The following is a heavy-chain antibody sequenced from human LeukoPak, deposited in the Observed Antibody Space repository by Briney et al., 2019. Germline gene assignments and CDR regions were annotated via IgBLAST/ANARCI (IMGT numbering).Heavy chain of an antibody. V-gene: IGHV1-2*02. CDR3: ARGLSSNMVRGVYKY. J-gene: IGHJ4*02. CDR1: GYTFTGYY. D-gene: IGHD3-10*01. CDR2: INPNSGGT. Sequence: GASVKVSCKASGYTFTGYYMHWVRQAPGQGLEWMGWINPNSGGTNYAQKFQGRVTMTRDTSISTAYMELSRLRSDDTAVYYCARGLSSNMVRGVYKYWGQGTLVTVSS.